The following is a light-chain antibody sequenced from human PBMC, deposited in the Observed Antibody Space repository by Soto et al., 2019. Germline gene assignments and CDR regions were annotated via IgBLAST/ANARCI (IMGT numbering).Light chain of an antibody. Sequence: DIQMTQSPSTLSASVGDRFTITCRASQSISSRLAWYQQKPGKAPKFLVYDASNLESGVPSRFSGSGSGTEFTLTISSLQPDDFATYYCQQYNSYSVTFGQGTTVDIK. CDR1: QSISSR. J-gene: IGKJ1*01. CDR3: QQYNSYSVT. CDR2: DAS. V-gene: IGKV1-5*01.